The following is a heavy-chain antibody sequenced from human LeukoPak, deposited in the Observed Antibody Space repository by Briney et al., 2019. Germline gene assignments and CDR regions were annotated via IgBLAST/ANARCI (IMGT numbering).Heavy chain of an antibody. CDR3: AKDPGWGTATEAGWFDP. Sequence: PGRSLRLSCAAYGFTFSSYGMHWVRQAPGKGLEWVAVIWYDGSNKYYADSVKGRFTISRDNSKNTLYLQMNSLRAEDTAVYYRAKDPGWGTATEAGWFDPWGQGTLVTVSS. CDR2: IWYDGSNK. D-gene: IGHD2-21*02. V-gene: IGHV3-33*06. J-gene: IGHJ5*02. CDR1: GFTFSSYG.